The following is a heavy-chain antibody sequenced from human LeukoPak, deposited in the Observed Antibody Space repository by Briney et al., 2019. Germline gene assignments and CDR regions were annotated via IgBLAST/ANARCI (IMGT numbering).Heavy chain of an antibody. CDR1: GGSISSYY. Sequence: SETLSLTCTVSGGSISSYYWSWIRQPPGKGLEWIGYIYYSGSTNYNPSLKSRVTISVDTSKNQFSLKLSSVTAADTAVYYCAKQVYYYDSSGLEPWDYWGQGTLVTVSS. CDR2: IYYSGST. V-gene: IGHV4-59*01. J-gene: IGHJ4*02. D-gene: IGHD3-22*01. CDR3: AKQVYYYDSSGLEPWDY.